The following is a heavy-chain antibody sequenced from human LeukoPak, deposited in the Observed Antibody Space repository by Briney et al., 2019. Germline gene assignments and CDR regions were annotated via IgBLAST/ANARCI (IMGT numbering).Heavy chain of an antibody. CDR1: GGSISSSSYY. Sequence: SETLSLTCTVSGGSISSSSYYWGWIRQPPGKGLEWIGSIYYSGSTYYNPSLKSRVTISVDTSKNQFSLKLSSVTAADTAVYYCARLHYYDKYYFDYWGQGTLVTVSS. J-gene: IGHJ4*02. CDR2: IYYSGST. CDR3: ARLHYYDKYYFDY. V-gene: IGHV4-39*01. D-gene: IGHD3-22*01.